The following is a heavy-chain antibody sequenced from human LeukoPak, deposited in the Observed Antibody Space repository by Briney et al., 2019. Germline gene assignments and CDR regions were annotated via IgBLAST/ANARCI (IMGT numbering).Heavy chain of an antibody. Sequence: GGSLRLSCAASGFTGSNNYVSWVRQAPGMGLEWVSAIHSSGATCYADSVKGRFTISRDNSKNTLYLQMNSLRAEDTAVYYCANGRELLTPNDYWGQGTLVTVSS. V-gene: IGHV3-53*01. D-gene: IGHD1-26*01. J-gene: IGHJ4*02. CDR1: GFTGSNNY. CDR3: ANGRELLTPNDY. CDR2: IHSSGAT.